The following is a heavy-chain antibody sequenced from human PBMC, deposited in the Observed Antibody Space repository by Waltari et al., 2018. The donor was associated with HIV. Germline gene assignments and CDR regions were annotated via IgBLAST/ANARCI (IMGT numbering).Heavy chain of an antibody. J-gene: IGHJ5*02. CDR1: GGSASGYF. CDR3: ASSDYGDYR. V-gene: IGHV4-34*01. D-gene: IGHD4-17*01. Sequence: QVQLQQWGAGLLKPSETLSLTCVVYGGSASGYFWSWIRQSPDKGLEWIGEISHSGRSNSNPSLKSRVTISLDTSKNQFSLKLTSVTAADTAVYYCASSDYGDYRWGQGTLVTVSS. CDR2: ISHSGRS.